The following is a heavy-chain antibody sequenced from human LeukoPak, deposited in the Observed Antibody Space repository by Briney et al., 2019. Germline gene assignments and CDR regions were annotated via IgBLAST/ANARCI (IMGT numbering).Heavy chain of an antibody. CDR2: TYYRSKWYN. Sequence: SQTLSLTCAISGDSVSSNSAAWNWIRQSPSRGLEWLGRTYYRSKWYNDYALSVKSRITINPDTSKNQFSLPLNSVPTEDTAVYYCARFYYDTSGHGAFDIWGQGTMVTVSS. D-gene: IGHD3-22*01. V-gene: IGHV6-1*01. CDR3: ARFYYDTSGHGAFDI. J-gene: IGHJ3*02. CDR1: GDSVSSNSAA.